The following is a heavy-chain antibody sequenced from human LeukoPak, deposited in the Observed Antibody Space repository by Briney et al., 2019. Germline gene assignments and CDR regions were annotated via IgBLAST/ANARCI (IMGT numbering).Heavy chain of an antibody. CDR2: ISYDGSNK. D-gene: IGHD3-22*01. J-gene: IGHJ3*02. Sequence: GGSLRLSCAASGFTFSRYGMHWVRQAPGKGLEWVAVISYDGSNKYYEDSVKGRFTISRDNSKNTLYLQMNSLRAEDTAVYYCAKTITMIVVGHDAFDIWGQGTMVTVSS. CDR1: GFTFSRYG. CDR3: AKTITMIVVGHDAFDI. V-gene: IGHV3-30*18.